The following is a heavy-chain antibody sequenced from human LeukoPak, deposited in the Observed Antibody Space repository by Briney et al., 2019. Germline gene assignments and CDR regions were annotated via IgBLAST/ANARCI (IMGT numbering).Heavy chain of an antibody. J-gene: IGHJ4*02. D-gene: IGHD2-15*01. CDR1: GYTFTSYG. CDR3: ARDWTLGYCSGGSCYSPGYY. Sequence: ASVKVSCKASGYTFTSYGISWVRQAPGQGLEWMGWISAYNGNTNYAQKLQGRVTMTTDTSTSTAYMELRSLRSDDMAVYYCARDWTLGYCSGGSCYSPGYYWGQGTLVTVSS. CDR2: ISAYNGNT. V-gene: IGHV1-18*03.